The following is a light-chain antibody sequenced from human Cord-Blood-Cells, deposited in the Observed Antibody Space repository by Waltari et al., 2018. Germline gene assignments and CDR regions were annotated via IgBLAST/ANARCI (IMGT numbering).Light chain of an antibody. J-gene: IGLJ2*01. V-gene: IGLV1-40*01. CDR1: SSNIAAGYD. CDR2: GNS. CDR3: QSYDSSLSGSVV. Sequence: QSVLTQPPSVSVAPGQRVTISCTGSSSNIAAGYDVPWSQQLPGTAPKLLIYGNSNRPSGVPDRFSGSKSGTSASLAITGLQAEDEADYYCQSYDSSLSGSVVFGGGTKLTVL.